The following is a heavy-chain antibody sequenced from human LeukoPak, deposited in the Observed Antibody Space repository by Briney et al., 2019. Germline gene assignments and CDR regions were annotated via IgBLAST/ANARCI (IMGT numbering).Heavy chain of an antibody. J-gene: IGHJ4*02. Sequence: PSETLSLTCTVSGGSISSSSYYWGWIRQPPGKGLEWIGSIYYSGSTYYNPSLKSRVTISVDTSKNQFSLKLSSVTAADTAVYYCARQPMWLRLLFDYWGQGTLVTVSS. V-gene: IGHV4-39*01. CDR3: ARQPMWLRLLFDY. D-gene: IGHD5-12*01. CDR1: GGSISSSSYY. CDR2: IYYSGST.